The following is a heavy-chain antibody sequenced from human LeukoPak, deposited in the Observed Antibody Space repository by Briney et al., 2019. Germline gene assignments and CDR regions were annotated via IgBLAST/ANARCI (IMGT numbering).Heavy chain of an antibody. J-gene: IGHJ4*02. CDR2: ISSSSSHI. CDR3: ASDGVGFGY. V-gene: IGHV3-21*01. Sequence: AGGSLGLSCSASGFTFSSYSMNWVRQAQGKGLEWVSSISSSSSHIYYADSVKGRFTISRDTAKRSLYLQMNRECAEDTSVFCWASDGVGFGYWGQGTLVTVSS. CDR1: GFTFSSYS. D-gene: IGHD3-10*01.